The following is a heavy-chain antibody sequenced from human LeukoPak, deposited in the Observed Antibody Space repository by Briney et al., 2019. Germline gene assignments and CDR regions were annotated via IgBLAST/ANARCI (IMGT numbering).Heavy chain of an antibody. CDR3: ARVYEGGYEFDY. CDR1: GFTFSDYF. Sequence: GGSLRLSCAASGFTFSDYFMSWIRQAPGKGLEWVSYISSSGSTIYYADSVRGRFTISRDNAKNSLYLQMNSLRAEDTAAYYCARVYEGGYEFDYWGQGTLVTVSS. CDR2: ISSSGSTI. V-gene: IGHV3-11*01. J-gene: IGHJ4*02. D-gene: IGHD5-12*01.